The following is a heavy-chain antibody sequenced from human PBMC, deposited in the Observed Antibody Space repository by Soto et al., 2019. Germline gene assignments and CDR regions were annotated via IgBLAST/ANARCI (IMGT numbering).Heavy chain of an antibody. V-gene: IGHV1-18*01. CDR2: ISAYNVNT. CDR1: GYTFTSYG. CDR3: ARDLGIAVAGFDFDY. Sequence: ASVKVSCKASGYTFTSYGISWVRQAPGQGLEWMGWISAYNVNTNYAQKVQGRFTIPTDTFTSKAYMELRSLRSDDTALYYCARDLGIAVAGFDFDYWGQGTPVTVS. D-gene: IGHD6-19*01. J-gene: IGHJ4*02.